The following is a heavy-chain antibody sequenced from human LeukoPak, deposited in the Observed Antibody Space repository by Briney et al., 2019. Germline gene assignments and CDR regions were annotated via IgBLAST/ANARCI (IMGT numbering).Heavy chain of an antibody. V-gene: IGHV4-30-4*01. J-gene: IGHJ2*01. CDR1: GGSFSNHY. CDR3: ARGDILTGYFDL. CDR2: IYYSGST. D-gene: IGHD3-9*01. Sequence: SETLCLTCAVYGGSFSNHYWTWIRQPPGKGLEWIGYIYYSGSTYYNPSLKSRVTISVDTSKNQFSLKLSSVTAADTAVYYCARGDILTGYFDLWGRGTLVTVSS.